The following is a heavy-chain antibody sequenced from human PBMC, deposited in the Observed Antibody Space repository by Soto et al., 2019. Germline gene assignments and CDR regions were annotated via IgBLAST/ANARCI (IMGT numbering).Heavy chain of an antibody. D-gene: IGHD3-16*01. CDR1: GYSFTSYW. CDR2: IYPGDSDT. J-gene: IGHJ6*02. Sequence: PGESLKISCKGSGYSFTSYWIGWVRQMPGKGLEWMGIIYPGDSDTRYSPSFQGQVTISADKSISTAYLQWSSLKASDTAMYFCTRSPHNDPKVSYHGMDVWGQGTTVTVSS. V-gene: IGHV5-51*01. CDR3: TRSPHNDPKVSYHGMDV.